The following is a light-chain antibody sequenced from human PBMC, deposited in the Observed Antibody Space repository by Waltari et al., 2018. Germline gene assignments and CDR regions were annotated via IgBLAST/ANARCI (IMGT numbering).Light chain of an antibody. CDR1: STDVGGYNY. J-gene: IGLJ3*02. V-gene: IGLV2-14*01. CDR3: CSFTSRSTWV. Sequence: QSALAQPAPVSGSPGPSITIPFTGTSTDVGGYNYVSWYQQHPGKAPKLLIFDVDNRPSGVSNRFSGSKSGNTASLTISGLQPEDESDYYCCSFTSRSTWVFGGGTKLTVL. CDR2: DVD.